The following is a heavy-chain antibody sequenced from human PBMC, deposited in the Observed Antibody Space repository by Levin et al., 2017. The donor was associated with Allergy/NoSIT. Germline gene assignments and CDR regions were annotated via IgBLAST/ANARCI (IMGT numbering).Heavy chain of an antibody. J-gene: IGHJ4*02. CDR3: VTDESGDEDFDY. V-gene: IGHV3-48*01. CDR1: VFSLRTSD. D-gene: IGHD7-27*01. Sequence: GESLKISCAASVFSLRTSDMNWVRQAPGKGLEWISFITKPSRTISYADSVKGRFTVSRDNVKNLLYLDMNSLRAEDTAVYYCVTDESGDEDFDYWGQGTLVTVSS. CDR2: ITKPSRTI.